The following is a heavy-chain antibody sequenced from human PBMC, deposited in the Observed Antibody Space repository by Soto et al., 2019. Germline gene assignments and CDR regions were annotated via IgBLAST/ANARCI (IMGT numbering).Heavy chain of an antibody. CDR2: ISGSGGST. Sequence: PGGSLRLSCAASGFTFSRYWMDWVRQAPRKGLEWVSAISGSGGSTYYADSVKGRFTISRDNSKNTLYLQMNSLRAEDTAVYYCAKRYYDFWSGPKTDNWFDPWGQGTLVTVSS. D-gene: IGHD3-3*01. CDR3: AKRYYDFWSGPKTDNWFDP. CDR1: GFTFSRYW. J-gene: IGHJ5*02. V-gene: IGHV3-23*01.